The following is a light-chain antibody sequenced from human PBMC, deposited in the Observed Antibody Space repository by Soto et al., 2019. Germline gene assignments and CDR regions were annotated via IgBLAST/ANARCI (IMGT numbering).Light chain of an antibody. J-gene: IGLJ1*01. Sequence: QSVLTQPPSASRTPGQRVTISCSGTSSNIESNTVNWYQQVPGTAPKLLIYGNDQRPSGVPDRFSGSKSGTSASLAISGLQSEDEADYYCAVWDDTLNGYVFGTGTKLTVL. CDR2: GND. CDR1: SSNIESNT. CDR3: AVWDDTLNGYV. V-gene: IGLV1-44*01.